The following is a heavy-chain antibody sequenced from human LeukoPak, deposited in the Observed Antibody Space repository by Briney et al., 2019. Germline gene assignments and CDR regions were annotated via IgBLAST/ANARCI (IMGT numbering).Heavy chain of an antibody. CDR1: GFTFSSSW. J-gene: IGHJ4*02. D-gene: IGHD6-19*01. V-gene: IGHV3-7*01. CDR2: IKEDGSWK. Sequence: GGSLRLSCAASGFTFSSSWMGWARQAPGKGLEWVANIKEDGSWKHYAVSVQGRFTISRDNAKNSLYVQMNSLRAEDTAVYYCARDRGWYHADSWGQGALVTVSS. CDR3: ARDRGWYHADS.